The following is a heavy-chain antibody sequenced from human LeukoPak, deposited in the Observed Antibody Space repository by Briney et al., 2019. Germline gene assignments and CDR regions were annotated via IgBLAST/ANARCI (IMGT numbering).Heavy chain of an antibody. V-gene: IGHV1-2*02. CDR3: ARDGFDGGTGNFDY. CDR1: GYTFTGYY. CDR2: INPNSGGT. D-gene: IGHD4-23*01. Sequence: ASVKVSCKASGYTFTGYYMHWVRQAPGQGLEWMGWINPNSGGTNYAQKFQGRVTMTRDTSISTAYMELSRLRSDDTAVYYCARDGFDGGTGNFDYWGQGTLVTVSS. J-gene: IGHJ4*02.